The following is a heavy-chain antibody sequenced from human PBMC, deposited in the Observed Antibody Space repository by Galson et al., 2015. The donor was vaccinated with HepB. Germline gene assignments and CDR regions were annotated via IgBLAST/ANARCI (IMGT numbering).Heavy chain of an antibody. Sequence: SLRLSCAGSGFTLGDYSLNWFRQAPGKGLEWVGFIRNKAYGETTQYAASVKGRFTISRDDSKSIAYLQMDSLKTEDTAVYFCSRGHLFGVIWGQGTLVTVSS. CDR3: SRGHLFGVI. V-gene: IGHV3-49*03. D-gene: IGHD3-10*02. J-gene: IGHJ4*02. CDR1: GFTLGDYS. CDR2: IRNKAYGETT.